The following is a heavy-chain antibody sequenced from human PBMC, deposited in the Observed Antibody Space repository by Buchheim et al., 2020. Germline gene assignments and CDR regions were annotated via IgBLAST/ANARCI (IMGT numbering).Heavy chain of an antibody. D-gene: IGHD3-10*01. CDR1: GGSISSSSYY. CDR3: ARERMVRGVIIRKPYGMDV. J-gene: IGHJ6*02. CDR2: IYYSGST. Sequence: QLQLQESGPGLVKPSETLSLTCTVSGGSISSSSYYWGWIRQPPGKGLEWIGSIYYSGSTYYNPSLKSRVTISVDTSKNQFSLKLSSVTAADTAVYYCARERMVRGVIIRKPYGMDVWGQGTT. V-gene: IGHV4-39*07.